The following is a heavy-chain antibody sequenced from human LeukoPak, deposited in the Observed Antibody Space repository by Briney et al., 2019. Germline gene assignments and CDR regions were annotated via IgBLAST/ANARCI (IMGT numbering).Heavy chain of an antibody. CDR3: ARQTAMVLLDY. V-gene: IGHV4-59*08. J-gene: IGHJ4*02. CDR2: IYDSGST. Sequence: SETLSLTCTVSGGSMSNYYWNWIRQSPGKGLEWIGYIYDSGSTNYNPSLKSRVSISVDTSKNQFSLKLSSVTAADTAVYYCARQTAMVLLDYWGQGILVTVSS. D-gene: IGHD5-18*01. CDR1: GGSMSNYY.